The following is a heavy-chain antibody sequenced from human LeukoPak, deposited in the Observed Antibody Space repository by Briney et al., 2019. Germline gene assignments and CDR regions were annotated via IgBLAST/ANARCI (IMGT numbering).Heavy chain of an antibody. V-gene: IGHV3-30*04. J-gene: IGHJ4*02. CDR2: ISYDGSNK. CDR1: GFTFSSYA. Sequence: GGSLRLSCAASGFTFSSYAMHWVRQAPGKGPEWVAVISYDGSNKYYADSVKGRFTISRDNSKNTLYLQMNSLRAEDTAVYYCARDRSAFDYWGQGTLVTVSS. CDR3: ARDRSAFDY.